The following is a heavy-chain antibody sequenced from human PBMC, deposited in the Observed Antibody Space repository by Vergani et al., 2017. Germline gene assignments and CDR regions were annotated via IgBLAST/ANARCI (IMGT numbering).Heavy chain of an antibody. CDR1: GDTFSNYA. Sequence: QVQLLQSGAAVRKPGSSVTVSCKSSGDTFSNYAITWVRQAPGQGLQWMGRMIPTFDSKNYATRFQGRVTLTADASASTAYMALTSLTSEDTAVYFCARGASYFDSGCYADTWGQGTLVTVS. CDR2: MIPTFDSK. J-gene: IGHJ5*02. V-gene: IGHV1-69*13. D-gene: IGHD3-22*01. CDR3: ARGASYFDSGCYADT.